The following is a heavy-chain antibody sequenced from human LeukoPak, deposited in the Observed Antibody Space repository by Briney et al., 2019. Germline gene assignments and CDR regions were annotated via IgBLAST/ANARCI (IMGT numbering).Heavy chain of an antibody. D-gene: IGHD6-19*01. CDR1: GFTFSSYE. V-gene: IGHV3-48*03. J-gene: IGHJ4*02. CDR2: ISSSGPTI. Sequence: PGESLRLSCAASGFTFSSYEMNWVRQAPGKGLEWGSYISSSGPTIYYADSVKGRFTISRDNAKNSLFLQMNSLRAEDTAVYYCARGDQAVAGYYFDYWGQGTLVTVSS. CDR3: ARGDQAVAGYYFDY.